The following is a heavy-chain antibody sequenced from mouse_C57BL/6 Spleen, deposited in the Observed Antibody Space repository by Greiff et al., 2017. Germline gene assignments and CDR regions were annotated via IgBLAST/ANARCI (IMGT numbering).Heavy chain of an antibody. CDR1: GFTFSSYA. V-gene: IGHV5-4*01. Sequence: EVHLVESGGGLVKPGGSLKLSCAASGFTFSSYAMSWVRQTPEKRLEWVATISDGGSYTYYPDNVKGRFTISRDNAKNNLYLQMSHLKSEDTAMYYCARGRLFDYWGQGTTLTVSS. CDR2: ISDGGSYT. J-gene: IGHJ2*01. CDR3: ARGRLFDY.